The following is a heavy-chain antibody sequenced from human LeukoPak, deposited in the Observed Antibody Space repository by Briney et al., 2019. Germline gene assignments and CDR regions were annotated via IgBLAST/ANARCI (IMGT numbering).Heavy chain of an antibody. CDR3: ARDYYDSSGYYSLDDAFDI. CDR2: IIPIFGTA. V-gene: IGHV1-69*13. CDR1: GGTFSSYA. D-gene: IGHD3-22*01. Sequence: GASVKVSCKASGGTFSSYAISWVRQAPGQGLEWMGGIIPIFGTANYAQKFQGRVTITADESTSTAYMELSSLRSEDTAVYYCARDYYDSSGYYSLDDAFDIWGQGTMVTVSS. J-gene: IGHJ3*02.